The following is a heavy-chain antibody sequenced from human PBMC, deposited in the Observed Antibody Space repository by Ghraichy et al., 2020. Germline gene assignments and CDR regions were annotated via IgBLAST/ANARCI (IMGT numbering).Heavy chain of an antibody. CDR1: GFTFSEYT. CDR3: ATNGLVGATTNFDY. Sequence: GGSLNISCAASGFTFSEYTMNWVRQAPGKGLQWVSSISTTSAYIFYADSVKGRFTISRDNAKNSLSLQMSSLRVEDTAVYYCATNGLVGATTNFDYWGQGTLVTVSS. J-gene: IGHJ4*02. CDR2: ISTTSAYI. V-gene: IGHV3-21*01. D-gene: IGHD1-26*01.